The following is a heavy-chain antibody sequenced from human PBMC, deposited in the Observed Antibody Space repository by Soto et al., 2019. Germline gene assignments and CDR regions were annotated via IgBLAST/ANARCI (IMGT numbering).Heavy chain of an antibody. J-gene: IGHJ4*02. CDR3: AKDQYSRSWYF. CDR2: IDKSGGDT. V-gene: IGHV3-23*05. D-gene: IGHD2-2*01. CDR1: GFTFTNYL. Sequence: EVQLLESGGDLVQPGGSLRLSCAASGFTFTNYLMTWVRQAPGKGLEWVSSIDKSGGDTYYADSVKGRFTISRDNSKHTLYLQLNGLRAEATALYYCAKDQYSRSWYFWGQGTVVTVSS.